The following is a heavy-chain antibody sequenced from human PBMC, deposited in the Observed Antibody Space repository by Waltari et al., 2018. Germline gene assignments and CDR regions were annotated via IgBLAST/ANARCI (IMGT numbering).Heavy chain of an antibody. CDR2: ISRNSDSI. V-gene: IGHV3-9*01. D-gene: IGHD4-17*01. Sequence: EVQLVESGGGLVQSGRSLRLSCADSGFTFGRFAMHWVRQVPGKGLEFVSGISRNSDSIGYADCVKGRFTISRDNAKNTLYLQMNSLRPEDTALYYCAKDDYGGKGSGFWGQGTLVTVSS. CDR3: AKDDYGGKGSGF. J-gene: IGHJ4*02. CDR1: GFTFGRFA.